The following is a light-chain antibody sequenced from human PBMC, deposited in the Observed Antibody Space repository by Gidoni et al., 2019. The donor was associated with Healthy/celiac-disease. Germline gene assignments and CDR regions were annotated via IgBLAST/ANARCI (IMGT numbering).Light chain of an antibody. CDR2: GAS. V-gene: IGKV3-20*01. J-gene: IGKJ1*01. CDR3: QQYGSSTAT. Sequence: EIVLTPSPGTLSLSPGERATLSCRASQSVSSIYLAWYQQKPGQAPRLLTYGASSRATGIPDRCSGSGSGTDFTLTISRLEPEDFAVYYCQQYGSSTATFGQGTKVEIK. CDR1: QSVSSIY.